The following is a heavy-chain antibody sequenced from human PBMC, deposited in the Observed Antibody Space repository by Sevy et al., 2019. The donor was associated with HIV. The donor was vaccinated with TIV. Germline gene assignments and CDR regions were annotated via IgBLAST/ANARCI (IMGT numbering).Heavy chain of an antibody. D-gene: IGHD3-22*01. CDR1: GFTFGDYA. V-gene: IGHV3-49*03. J-gene: IGHJ4*02. CDR3: TRGYYYDSSGYSDY. CDR2: IRSKDMVGET. Sequence: GGSLRLSCTGSGFTFGDYAMSWFGQAPGMGLEWVAFIRSKDMVGETEYAASVKGRFTISRDDSKSIADLQMNSLKTEDTAVYYCTRGYYYDSSGYSDYWGQGTLVTVSS.